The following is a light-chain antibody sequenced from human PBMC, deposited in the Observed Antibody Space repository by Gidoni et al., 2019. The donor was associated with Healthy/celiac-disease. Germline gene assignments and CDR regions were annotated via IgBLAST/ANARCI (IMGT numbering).Light chain of an antibody. CDR1: QSLLHSNGYNY. Sequence: DIVMTQSPLSLPVTPGEPASISCRSSQSLLHSNGYNYLDWYLQKPGQSPQLLIYLGSNRASGVPDRFSGSGSGTDFILKISRVEAEDVGVYYCMQALQTPPSTFGPGTKVDIK. J-gene: IGKJ3*01. CDR3: MQALQTPPST. CDR2: LGS. V-gene: IGKV2-28*01.